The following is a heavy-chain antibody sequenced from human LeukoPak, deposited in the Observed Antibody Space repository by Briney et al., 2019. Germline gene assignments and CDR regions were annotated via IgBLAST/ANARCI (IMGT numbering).Heavy chain of an antibody. D-gene: IGHD3-10*01. CDR2: IKQDGSEK. J-gene: IGHJ4*01. Sequence: GGSLRLSCVASDFTFSSYWMSWVRQAPGKGLEWVANIKQDGSEKYYVDSVKGRFTISRDNAKNSLYLQVNSLRAEDTAVYYCARYRVTMVRGVIKEGYYFDYWGQGTLVTVSS. CDR1: DFTFSSYW. V-gene: IGHV3-7*04. CDR3: ARYRVTMVRGVIKEGYYFDY.